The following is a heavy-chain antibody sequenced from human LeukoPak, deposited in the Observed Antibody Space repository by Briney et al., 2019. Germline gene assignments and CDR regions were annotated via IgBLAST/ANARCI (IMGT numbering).Heavy chain of an antibody. Sequence: GGSLRLSCAASGFTFSSYSMNWVRQAPGKGLEWVSYISSSSSTIYYADSVKGRFTISRDNAKNSLYLQMNSLRAEDTAVYYCARAGSSIVVVPAAPDYWSQGTLVTVSS. D-gene: IGHD2-2*01. CDR3: ARAGSSIVVVPAAPDY. J-gene: IGHJ4*02. V-gene: IGHV3-48*01. CDR2: ISSSSSTI. CDR1: GFTFSSYS.